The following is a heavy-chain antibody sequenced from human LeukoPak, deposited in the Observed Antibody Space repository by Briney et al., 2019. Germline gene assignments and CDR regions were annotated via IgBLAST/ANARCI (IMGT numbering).Heavy chain of an antibody. CDR2: ISSDASIT. CDR1: GFSFGTYA. D-gene: IGHD3-10*01. Sequence: GGSLRLSCTASGFSFGTYAMHWVRQAPGKGFEWVAVISSDASITIYPDSMRGRFTIPRDNSKNTHYLDMNNLRGEDTALYYCARVPIGGRADYLDYWGEGTLVTVSS. J-gene: IGHJ4*02. V-gene: IGHV3-30*07. CDR3: ARVPIGGRADYLDY.